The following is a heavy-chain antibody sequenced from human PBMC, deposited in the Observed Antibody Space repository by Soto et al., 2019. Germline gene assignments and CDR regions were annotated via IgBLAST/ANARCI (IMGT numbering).Heavy chain of an antibody. V-gene: IGHV3-66*01. J-gene: IGHJ4*02. D-gene: IGHD1-26*01. Sequence: EVQLVESGGGLVQPGESLRLSCAASGFTVSSNYMSWVRQAPGKGLEWVSIIYSGGSRYYADSVKGRFTISRDNSRNTLYLQMNSLTPEDTAVYYCARESIVGATNTFDYWGQGTLVTVS. CDR3: ARESIVGATNTFDY. CDR2: IYSGGSR. CDR1: GFTVSSNY.